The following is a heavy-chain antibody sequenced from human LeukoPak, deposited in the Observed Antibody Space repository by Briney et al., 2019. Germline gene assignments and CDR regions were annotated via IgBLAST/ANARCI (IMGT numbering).Heavy chain of an antibody. V-gene: IGHV4-59*01. CDR3: AREYDSSGYSAFNM. CDR1: GGSLSSYY. Sequence: SETLSLTCTVSGGSLSSYYWSWTRQPPGKGLEWIGSIFYTGSTNYNPSLKNRVTISVDTSKNQFSLKLSSVTAADTAVYYCAREYDSSGYSAFNMWGQGTMVTVSS. CDR2: IFYTGST. J-gene: IGHJ3*02. D-gene: IGHD3-22*01.